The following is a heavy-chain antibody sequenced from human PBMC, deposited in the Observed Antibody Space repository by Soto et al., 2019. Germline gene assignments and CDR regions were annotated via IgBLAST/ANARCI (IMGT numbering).Heavy chain of an antibody. CDR1: GDSMSSTDS. J-gene: IGHJ5*02. CDR3: ARIFVPDHWFDP. Sequence: SETLSLTCTVSGDSMSSTDSWSWIRQPPGEGLEWLGYIYHTGSTYYTPSLRSRVTISVDRSKNQFSLRLTSVTAADTAVYYCARIFVPDHWFDPRGQGXLVPVSS. V-gene: IGHV4-30-2*01. D-gene: IGHD3-3*01. CDR2: IYHTGST.